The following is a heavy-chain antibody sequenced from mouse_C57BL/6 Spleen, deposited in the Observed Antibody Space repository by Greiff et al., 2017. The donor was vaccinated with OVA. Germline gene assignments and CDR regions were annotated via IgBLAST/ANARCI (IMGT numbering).Heavy chain of an antibody. V-gene: IGHV5-16*01. D-gene: IGHD3-3*01. CDR1: GFTFSDYY. CDR2: INYDGSST. J-gene: IGHJ2*01. Sequence: DVQLQESEGGLVQPGSSMKLSCTASGFTFSDYYMAWVRQVPEKGLEWVANINYDGSSTYYLDSLKSRFIISRDNAKNILYLQMSSLKSEDTATYYCARGGLYYFDYRGQGTTLTVSS. CDR3: ARGGLYYFDY.